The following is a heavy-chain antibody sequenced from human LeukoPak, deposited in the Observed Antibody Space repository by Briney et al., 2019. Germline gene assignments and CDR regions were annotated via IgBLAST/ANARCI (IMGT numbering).Heavy chain of an antibody. V-gene: IGHV4-59*08. CDR3: ANWNARTHTNDD. CDR2: IYYSGST. CDR1: GGSISSYY. J-gene: IGHJ4*02. D-gene: IGHD1-1*01. Sequence: SETLSLTCTVSGGSISSYYWSWIRQPPGKGLGWIGYIYYSGSTNYNPSLKSRVTISADTSKRQFSLNLTSVTAADTAVYYCANWNARTHTNDDWGQGTLVTVSS.